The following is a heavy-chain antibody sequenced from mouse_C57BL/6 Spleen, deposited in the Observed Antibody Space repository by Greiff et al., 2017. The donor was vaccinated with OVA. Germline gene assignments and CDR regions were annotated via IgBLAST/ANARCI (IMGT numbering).Heavy chain of an antibody. J-gene: IGHJ1*03. Sequence: EVKLQESGPGLVKPSQSLSLTCYVTGYSITSGYYWNWIRQLPGNKLEWMGYISYDGSNNYNPSLQNRISITRDTSKNQFFLKLNSVTTEDTATYYCARDRGYYYDYYWYFDVWGTGTTVTVSS. CDR1: GYSITSGYY. CDR2: ISYDGSN. CDR3: ARDRGYYYDYYWYFDV. V-gene: IGHV3-6*01. D-gene: IGHD2-4*01.